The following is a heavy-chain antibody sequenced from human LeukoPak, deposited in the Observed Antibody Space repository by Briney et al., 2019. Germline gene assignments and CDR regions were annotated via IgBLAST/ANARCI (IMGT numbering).Heavy chain of an antibody. CDR1: GGTFSSYA. Sequence: SVKVSCKASGGTFSSYAISWVRQAPGQGLEWMGGIIPIFGTANYAQKLQGRVTMTTDTSTSTAYMELRSLRSDDTAVYYCARGGSFYLGFDYWGQGTLVTVSS. CDR3: ARGGSFYLGFDY. V-gene: IGHV1-69*05. CDR2: IIPIFGTA. D-gene: IGHD1-26*01. J-gene: IGHJ4*02.